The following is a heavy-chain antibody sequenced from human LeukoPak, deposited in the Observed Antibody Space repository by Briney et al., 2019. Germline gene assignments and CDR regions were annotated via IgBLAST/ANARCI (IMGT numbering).Heavy chain of an antibody. CDR1: GYTFTSYG. D-gene: IGHD3-22*01. CDR2: ISAYNGNT. V-gene: IGHV1-18*01. Sequence: ASVKVSCKASGYTFTSYGISWVRQAPGQGLEWMGWISAYNGNTNYAQKLQGRVTMTTDTSTSTAYMELRSLRSDDTAVYYCARRAGFYSSGYDNAFDIWGQGTMATVSS. CDR3: ARRAGFYSSGYDNAFDI. J-gene: IGHJ3*02.